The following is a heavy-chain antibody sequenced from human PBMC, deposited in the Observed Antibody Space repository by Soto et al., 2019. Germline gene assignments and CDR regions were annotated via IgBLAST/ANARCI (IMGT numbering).Heavy chain of an antibody. CDR3: ARDTPYGDYRYYFDY. Sequence: ASVKVSCKASGYTFTSYGISWVRQAPGQELEWMGWISAYNGNTNYAQKLQGRVTMTTDTSTSTAYMELRSLRSDDTAVYYCARDTPYGDYRYYFDYWGQGTLVTVSS. D-gene: IGHD4-17*01. J-gene: IGHJ4*02. CDR1: GYTFTSYG. V-gene: IGHV1-18*01. CDR2: ISAYNGNT.